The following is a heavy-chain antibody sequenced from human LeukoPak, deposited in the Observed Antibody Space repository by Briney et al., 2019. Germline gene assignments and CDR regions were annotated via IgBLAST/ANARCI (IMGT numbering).Heavy chain of an antibody. V-gene: IGHV3-43*02. CDR3: AKVDKTWIRLRDDQFDY. CDR1: GFTFRDYA. J-gene: IGHJ4*02. D-gene: IGHD5-18*01. Sequence: PGGTLRLSCAVSGFTFRDYAMLWVRQAPGKGLEWVSLISGDGGSTYYADSVKRRFIISRHNRKHSLHLQMNSLRAEDTALYYCAKVDKTWIRLRDDQFDYGGQGTLVTVSS. CDR2: ISGDGGST.